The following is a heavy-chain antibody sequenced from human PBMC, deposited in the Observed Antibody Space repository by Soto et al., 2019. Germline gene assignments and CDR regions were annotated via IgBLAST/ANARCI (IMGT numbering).Heavy chain of an antibody. CDR1: GGTFSSSA. CDR2: IIPIFGTA. J-gene: IGHJ4*02. CDR3: ARDNDEWLRFSPLRF. V-gene: IGHV1-69*01. Sequence: QVQLVQSGAEVKKPGSSVKVSCKASGGTFSSSAISWVRQAPGQGLEWMGGIIPIFGTANYAQKFQGRVTITADESTSTAYMELSSLRSEDTAVYYCARDNDEWLRFSPLRFWGQGTLVTVSS. D-gene: IGHD5-12*01.